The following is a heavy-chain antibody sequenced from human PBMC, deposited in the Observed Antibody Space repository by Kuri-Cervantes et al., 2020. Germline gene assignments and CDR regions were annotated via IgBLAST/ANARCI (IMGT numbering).Heavy chain of an antibody. CDR3: ARGPTGGVGGVNFYGMDV. D-gene: IGHD3-16*01. CDR1: GFTFSSYP. CDR2: IYSVGST. J-gene: IGHJ6*02. V-gene: IGHV3-53*01. Sequence: GGSLRLSCLTSGFTFSSYPMHWVRQAPGKGLEWVSFIYSVGSTYYADSVKGRFTITRDNSKNTLYLQMNSLSAEDTAVYYCARGPTGGVGGVNFYGMDVWGQGTTVTVSS.